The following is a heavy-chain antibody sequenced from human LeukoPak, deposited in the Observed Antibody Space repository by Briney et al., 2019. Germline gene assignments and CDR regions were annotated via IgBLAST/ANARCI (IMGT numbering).Heavy chain of an antibody. Sequence: GGSLRLSCAASGFTFSNAWVTWFRQPPGKGLGWVARIKAKIVGGTTDYAAPVKGRFTISRDDSKNTLYLQMNSLKTEDTAVYYCTTVFQPLGYCSSTICYPNYWGQGTLVTVSS. CDR3: TTVFQPLGYCSSTICYPNY. V-gene: IGHV3-15*01. CDR2: IKAKIVGGTT. CDR1: GFTFSNAW. D-gene: IGHD2-2*01. J-gene: IGHJ4*02.